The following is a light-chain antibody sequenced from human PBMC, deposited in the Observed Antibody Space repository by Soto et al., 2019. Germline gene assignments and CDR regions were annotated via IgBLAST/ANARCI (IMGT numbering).Light chain of an antibody. J-gene: IGKJ1*01. CDR2: DAS. CDR3: QQYNSFVT. Sequence: DIQMTQSPSTLSASVGDRVSITCRASQTISSWLAWYQQKPGKAPKLLIYDASSLESGVPSRFSGSGSGTEFTLTISSLLPDDFATYYCQQYNSFVTFGQGTKVE. CDR1: QTISSW. V-gene: IGKV1-5*01.